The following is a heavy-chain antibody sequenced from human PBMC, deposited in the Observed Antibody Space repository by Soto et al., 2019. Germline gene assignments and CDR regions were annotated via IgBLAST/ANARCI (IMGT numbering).Heavy chain of an antibody. D-gene: IGHD6-19*01. J-gene: IGHJ4*02. V-gene: IGHV3-21*01. CDR1: GFTFSSYA. Sequence: LRLSCAASGFTFSSYAMSWVRQTQEKGLEWVSSISSTSSYTHYSDPVKGRFTISRDNANNSLFLQMNSLRAEDTATYYCARDLALAGNYWGQGVLVTVSS. CDR2: ISSTSSYT. CDR3: ARDLALAGNY.